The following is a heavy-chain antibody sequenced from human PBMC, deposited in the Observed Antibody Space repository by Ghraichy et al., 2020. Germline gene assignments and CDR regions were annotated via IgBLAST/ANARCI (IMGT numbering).Heavy chain of an antibody. CDR1: GYTFTSYG. Sequence: SVKVSCKASGYTFTSYGISWVRQAPGQGLEWMGWISAYNGNTNYVQKLQGRVTMTTDTSTSTAYMELRSLRSDDTAVYYCARIPRGEGYCSGGSCHPNYYYYYGMDVWGQGTTVTVSS. J-gene: IGHJ6*02. D-gene: IGHD2-15*01. CDR3: ARIPRGEGYCSGGSCHPNYYYYYGMDV. V-gene: IGHV1-18*04. CDR2: ISAYNGNT.